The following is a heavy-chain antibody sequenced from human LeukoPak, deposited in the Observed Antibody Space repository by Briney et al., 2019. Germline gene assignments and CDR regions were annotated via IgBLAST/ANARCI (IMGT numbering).Heavy chain of an antibody. CDR3: ARPSGGSPTLLPDAFDI. J-gene: IGHJ3*02. D-gene: IGHD3-16*01. V-gene: IGHV5-51*01. CDR1: GYIFTNNW. CDR2: IFPGDSDT. Sequence: GESLKISCKASGYIFTNNWIGWVRQMPGKGLEWMGIIFPGDSDTRYSPSFQGQVTISVDKSISTTYLQWSSLKASDTAMYYCARPSGGSPTLLPDAFDIWGQGTMATVSS.